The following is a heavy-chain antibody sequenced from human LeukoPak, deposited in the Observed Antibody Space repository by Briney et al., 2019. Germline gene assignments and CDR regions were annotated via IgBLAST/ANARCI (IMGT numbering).Heavy chain of an antibody. V-gene: IGHV1-69*05. J-gene: IGHJ4*02. CDR2: IIPIFGTA. D-gene: IGHD5-12*01. CDR3: ARDSGPRSPALDY. Sequence: ASVKVSCKAFGYTFTTYGISWVRQAPGQGLEWMGGIIPIFGTANYAQKFQGRVTITTDESTSTAYMELSSLRSEDTAVYYCARDSGPRSPALDYWGQGTLVTVSS. CDR1: GYTFTTYG.